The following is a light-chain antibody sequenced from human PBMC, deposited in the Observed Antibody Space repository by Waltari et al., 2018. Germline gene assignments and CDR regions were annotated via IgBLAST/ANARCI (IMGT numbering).Light chain of an antibody. CDR3: QHYVRLPAT. V-gene: IGKV3-20*01. J-gene: IGKJ1*01. CDR1: QRVSST. CDR2: GAS. Sequence: EIVLTQSPGTLSLSPGERATLSCRTSQRVSSTLAWYQQKPGQAPKLRIYGASIRATGIPDRFTGSGSGTDFSLTISSLEPEDFAVYFCQHYVRLPATFGQGTKVEIK.